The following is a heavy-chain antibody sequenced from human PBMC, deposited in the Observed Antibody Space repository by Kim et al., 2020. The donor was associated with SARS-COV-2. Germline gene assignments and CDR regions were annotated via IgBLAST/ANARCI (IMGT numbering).Heavy chain of an antibody. CDR2: INRSGST. J-gene: IGHJ5*02. CDR1: GGSFSGYY. CDR3: ARGGGRITWSTMVRGVRYSWFDP. Sequence: SETLSLTCAVYGGSFSGYYWSWIRQPPGKGLEWIGEINRSGSTHYNPSLKSRVTISVDTSKNQFALKLSSVTAADTAVNYCARGGGRITWSTMVRGVRYSWFDPWGQGTLVTVSS. D-gene: IGHD3-10*01. V-gene: IGHV4-34*01.